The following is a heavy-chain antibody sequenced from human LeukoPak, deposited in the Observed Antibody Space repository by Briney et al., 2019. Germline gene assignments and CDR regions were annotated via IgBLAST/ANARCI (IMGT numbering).Heavy chain of an antibody. CDR2: IIPIFGTA. J-gene: IGHJ4*02. D-gene: IGHD3-3*01. V-gene: IGHV1-69*13. CDR3: ARGLPRLRFFSAWFDY. CDR1: GYTFTSYA. Sequence: ASVKVSCKASGYTFTSYAISWVRQAPGQGLEWMGGIIPIFGTANYAQKFQGRVTITADESTSTAYMELSSLRSEDTAVYYCARGLPRLRFFSAWFDYWGQGTLVTVSS.